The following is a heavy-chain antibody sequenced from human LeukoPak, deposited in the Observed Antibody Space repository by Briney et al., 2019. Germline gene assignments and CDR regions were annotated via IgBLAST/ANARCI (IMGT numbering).Heavy chain of an antibody. J-gene: IGHJ4*02. CDR1: GGSISSSSYY. CDR3: ARSPIVLMVYAIGSYLDY. D-gene: IGHD2-8*01. CDR2: IYYSGST. V-gene: IGHV4-39*01. Sequence: SETLSLTCTVSGGSISSSSYYWGWIRQPPGKGLEWIGSIYYSGSTYYNPSLKSRVTISVDTSKNQFSLKLSSVTAADTAVYYCARSPIVLMVYAIGSYLDYWGQGTLVTVSS.